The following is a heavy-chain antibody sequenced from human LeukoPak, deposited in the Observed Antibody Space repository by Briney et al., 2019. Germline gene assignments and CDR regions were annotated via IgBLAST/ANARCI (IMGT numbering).Heavy chain of an antibody. CDR1: GGSFSGYY. D-gene: IGHD4-23*01. CDR3: ARVEYGGKAHYYFDY. Sequence: SETLSLTCAVYGGSFSGYYWSWIRQPPGKGLEWIGEINHSGSTNYNPSLKSRVTISVDTSKNQFPLKLSSVTAADTAVYYCARVEYGGKAHYYFDYWGQGTLVTVSS. V-gene: IGHV4-34*01. J-gene: IGHJ4*02. CDR2: INHSGST.